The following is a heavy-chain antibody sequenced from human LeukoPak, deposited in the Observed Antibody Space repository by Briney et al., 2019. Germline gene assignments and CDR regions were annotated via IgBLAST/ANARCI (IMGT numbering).Heavy chain of an antibody. CDR1: GFTVSSNY. Sequence: GGSLRLSCAASGFTVSSNYMTWVRQAPGKGLEWVSVIYSGGSTYYADSVKGRFTISRDNSKNTLYLQMNSLRAEDTAVYYCARVSRCGGDCHTYFDYWGQGTLVTVSS. J-gene: IGHJ4*02. V-gene: IGHV3-53*01. CDR2: IYSGGST. D-gene: IGHD2-21*02. CDR3: ARVSRCGGDCHTYFDY.